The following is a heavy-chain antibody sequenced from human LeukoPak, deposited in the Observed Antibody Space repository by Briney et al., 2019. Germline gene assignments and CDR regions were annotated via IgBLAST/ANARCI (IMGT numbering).Heavy chain of an antibody. J-gene: IGHJ4*02. V-gene: IGHV3-74*01. CDR1: GFTFSTYW. CDR3: ARDVVEMATITFDY. CDR2: INSDGSST. Sequence: GGSLRLSCAASGFTFSTYWMHWVRQAPGKGLVWVSHINSDGSSTSYADSVKGRFTISRDNAKNTLYLQMNSLRAEDTPVYYCARDVVEMATITFDYWGQGTLVTVSS. D-gene: IGHD5-24*01.